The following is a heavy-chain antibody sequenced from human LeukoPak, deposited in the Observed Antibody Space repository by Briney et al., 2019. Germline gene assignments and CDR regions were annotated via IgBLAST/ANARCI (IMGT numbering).Heavy chain of an antibody. CDR1: GFAFGDYW. J-gene: IGHJ5*02. CDR3: ARGFTSSLYPIFGVVNWFDP. CDR2: INHSGST. V-gene: IGHV4-34*01. Sequence: GSLRLSCAASGFAFGDYWMTWVRQPPGKGLEWIGEINHSGSTNYNPSLKSRVTISVDTSKNQFSLKLSSVTAADTAVYYCARGFTSSLYPIFGVVNWFDPWGQGTPVTVSS. D-gene: IGHD3-3*01.